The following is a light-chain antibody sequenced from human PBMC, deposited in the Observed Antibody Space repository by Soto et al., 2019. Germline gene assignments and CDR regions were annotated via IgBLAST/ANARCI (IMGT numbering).Light chain of an antibody. CDR2: AAS. J-gene: IGKJ1*01. CDR3: LQDYNYPPWT. CDR1: QDIRND. V-gene: IGKV1-6*02. Sequence: AIQMTQSPSSLSASVGDRVSITCRASQDIRNDLAWYQQKPGKAPNLLIYAASTLQSGVPSRFSGSGSGTDFTLTISSLQPEDFATYYCLQDYNYPPWTFGQGTKVEIK.